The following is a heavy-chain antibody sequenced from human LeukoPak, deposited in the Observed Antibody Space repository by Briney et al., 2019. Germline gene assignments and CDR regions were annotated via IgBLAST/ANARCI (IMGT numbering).Heavy chain of an antibody. CDR3: ARDSGDGYNHFDY. CDR1: GFTFSSYW. CDR2: IKQDGSEK. V-gene: IGHV3-7*03. Sequence: GGSLRLSCAASGFTFSSYWMSWVRQAPGKGLEWVANIKQDGSEKYYVDSVKGRFTISRDNAKNSLYLQMNSLRAEDTAVYYCARDSGDGYNHFDYWGQGNLVTVSS. J-gene: IGHJ4*02. D-gene: IGHD5-24*01.